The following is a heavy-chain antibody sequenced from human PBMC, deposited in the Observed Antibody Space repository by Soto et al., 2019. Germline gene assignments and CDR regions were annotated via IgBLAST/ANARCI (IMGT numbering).Heavy chain of an antibody. CDR1: GGSISSGGYY. J-gene: IGHJ6*02. CDR3: AGSEKGYSGSLDV. CDR2: IYYSGST. V-gene: IGHV4-31*01. D-gene: IGHD5-12*01. Sequence: SETLSLTCTVSGGSISSGGYYWSWIRQHPGKGLEWIGYIYYSGSTYYNPSLKSQVTISVDTSKNQFFLKLSSVTAADTAVYYCAGSEKGYSGSLDVWGQGTTVTVSS.